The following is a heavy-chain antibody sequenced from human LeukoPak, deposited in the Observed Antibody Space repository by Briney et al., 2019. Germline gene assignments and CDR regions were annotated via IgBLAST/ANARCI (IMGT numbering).Heavy chain of an antibody. CDR2: INLNSGDT. CDR3: ARSYFDVLTNYYMWLAP. V-gene: IGHV1-2*02. CDR1: GYTFTDYY. D-gene: IGHD3-9*01. Sequence: ASVKVSCKSSGYTFTDYYIHWVRQAPGQGLEWMGWINLNSGDTYYAQNFQDRVTMTGDTSISTAYLELSSLRSDDTAVFYCARSYFDVLTNYYMWLAPWGQGTLVTVSS. J-gene: IGHJ5*02.